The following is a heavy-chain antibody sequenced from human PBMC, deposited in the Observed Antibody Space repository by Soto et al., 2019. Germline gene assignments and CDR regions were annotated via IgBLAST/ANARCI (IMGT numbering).Heavy chain of an antibody. J-gene: IGHJ4*02. CDR1: GFTFSSYG. CDR2: ISYDGSNK. Sequence: LRLSCAASGFTFSSYGMHWVRQAPGKGLEWVAVISYDGSNKYYADSVKGRFTISRDNSKNTLYLQMNSLRAEDTAVYYCATKNQDWGQGTLVTVSS. CDR3: ATKNQD. V-gene: IGHV3-30*03.